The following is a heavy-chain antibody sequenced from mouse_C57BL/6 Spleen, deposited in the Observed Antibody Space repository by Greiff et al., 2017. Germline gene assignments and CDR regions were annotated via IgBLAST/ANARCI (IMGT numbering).Heavy chain of an antibody. Sequence: EVKLVESGGGLVQPGGSLKLSCAASGFTFSDYYMYWVRQTPEKRLEWVAYISNGGGSTYYPDTVKGRFTISRDNAKNTLYLQMSRLKSEDTAMYYCARHEDGYDGYAMDYWGQGTSVTVSS. V-gene: IGHV5-12*01. D-gene: IGHD2-2*01. CDR1: GFTFSDYY. CDR2: ISNGGGST. J-gene: IGHJ4*01. CDR3: ARHEDGYDGYAMDY.